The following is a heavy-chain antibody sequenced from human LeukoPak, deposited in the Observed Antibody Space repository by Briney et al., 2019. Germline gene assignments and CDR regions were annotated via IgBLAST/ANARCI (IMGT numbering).Heavy chain of an antibody. Sequence: GSSVKVSCKASGGTFSSYAISWVRQAPGQGLEWMGRIIPILGIANYAQKFQGRATITADKSTSTAYMELSSLRSEDTAVYYCASSGPDDAFDIWGQGTMVTVSS. CDR2: IIPILGIA. V-gene: IGHV1-69*04. CDR1: GGTFSSYA. CDR3: ASSGPDDAFDI. J-gene: IGHJ3*02.